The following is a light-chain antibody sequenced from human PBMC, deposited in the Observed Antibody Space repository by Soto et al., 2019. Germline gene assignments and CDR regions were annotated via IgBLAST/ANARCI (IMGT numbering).Light chain of an antibody. Sequence: TQSPSTLSASVGDRVTITCRASQSISGWLAWYQQKPGQAPRLLIYGASSRATGIPDRFSGSGSGTDFTLTISRLEPEDFAVYYCQQYGSSPVTFGQGTRLEIK. CDR3: QQYGSSPVT. J-gene: IGKJ5*01. CDR1: QSISGW. V-gene: IGKV3-20*01. CDR2: GAS.